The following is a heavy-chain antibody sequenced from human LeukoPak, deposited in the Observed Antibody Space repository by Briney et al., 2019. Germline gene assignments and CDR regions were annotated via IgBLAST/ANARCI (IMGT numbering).Heavy chain of an antibody. D-gene: IGHD3-16*02. Sequence: SETLSLTCTVSSGSISTSSYYWGWIRQPPWKGLEWIGSIYYSGSTYYNPSLKSRVTISVDTSKNQFSLKLSSVTAADTAVYYCARESPGYVWGSYRYPPDYWGQGTLVTVSS. CDR2: IYYSGST. CDR1: SGSISTSSYY. J-gene: IGHJ4*02. CDR3: ARESPGYVWGSYRYPPDY. V-gene: IGHV4-39*07.